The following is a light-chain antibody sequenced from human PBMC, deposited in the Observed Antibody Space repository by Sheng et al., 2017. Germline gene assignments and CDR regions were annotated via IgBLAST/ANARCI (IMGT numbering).Light chain of an antibody. J-gene: IGKJ5*01. CDR3: QVYDSAPST. V-gene: IGKV1-27*01. CDR1: QSISSW. Sequence: DIQMTQSPSTLSASVGDRVTITCRASQSISSWLAWYQQKPGKAPKLLMYAASTLQSGVPSRFSGSGSGTDFTLTISSLQPEDFATYYCQVYDSAPSTFGQGTRLEIK. CDR2: AAS.